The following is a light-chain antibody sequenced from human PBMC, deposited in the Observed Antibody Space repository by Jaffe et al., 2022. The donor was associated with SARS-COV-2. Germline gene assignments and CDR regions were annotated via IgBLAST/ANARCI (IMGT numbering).Light chain of an antibody. J-gene: IGLJ3*02. V-gene: IGLV5-37*01. Sequence: QPVLTQPPSVSASPGESARLTCALPKNFNVASHKIYWYQQRPGTPPRYLLYYSSDSDKGQGSGVPSRFSGSKDAAANIGILFISGLQSEDEADYHCVIWVSYTWVFGGGTKLIVL. CDR2: YSSDSDK. CDR1: KNFNVASHK. CDR3: VIWVSYTWV.